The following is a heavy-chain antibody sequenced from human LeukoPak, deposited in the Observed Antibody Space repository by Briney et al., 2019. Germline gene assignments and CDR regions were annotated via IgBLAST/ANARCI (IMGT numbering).Heavy chain of an antibody. CDR1: GFTFDDYG. V-gene: IGHV3-20*04. Sequence: GGSMRLACAVSGFTFDDYGMAWVRQAPGKGLGWVSGINWSGGRTGFADSVKGRFTISRDNAKNSLYLQMNSLRAEDTALYYCARMRTIVGATGHLDYWGQGTLVTVSS. CDR2: INWSGGRT. CDR3: ARMRTIVGATGHLDY. D-gene: IGHD1-26*01. J-gene: IGHJ4*02.